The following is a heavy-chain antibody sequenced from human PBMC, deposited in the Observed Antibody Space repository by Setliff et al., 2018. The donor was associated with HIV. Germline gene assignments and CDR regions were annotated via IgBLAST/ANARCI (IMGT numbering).Heavy chain of an antibody. Sequence: ASETLSLTCAVSGYSISSGYYWGWIRQPPGKGLEWIGSIYHSGSTYYNPSLKSRVTISVDTSKNQSSLKLSSVTAADTAVYYCARQYNRQYGMDVWGQGTTVTVSS. D-gene: IGHD1-20*01. CDR1: GYSISSGYY. V-gene: IGHV4-38-2*01. J-gene: IGHJ6*02. CDR3: ARQYNRQYGMDV. CDR2: IYHSGST.